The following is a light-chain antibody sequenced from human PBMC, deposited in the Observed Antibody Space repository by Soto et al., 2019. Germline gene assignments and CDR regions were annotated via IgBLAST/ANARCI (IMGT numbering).Light chain of an antibody. V-gene: IGKV1-5*01. CDR3: QQYNSMGT. Sequence: DIQMTQSPSTLSASVGDRVTITCRASQSISSWLAWYQQKPGKAPKLLIYDASSLESGVPSRFSGSGSATEFTLTISSLQPDDFATYYCQQYNSMGTFGQGTKVDIK. CDR2: DAS. J-gene: IGKJ1*01. CDR1: QSISSW.